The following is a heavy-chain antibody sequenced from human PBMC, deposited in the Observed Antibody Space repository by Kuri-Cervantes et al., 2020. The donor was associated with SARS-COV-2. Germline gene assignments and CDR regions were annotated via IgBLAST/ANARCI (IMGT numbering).Heavy chain of an antibody. Sequence: SVQDSCKASGGTFSSYTISWVRQAPGQGLEWMGGIIPIFGTANYAQKFQGRVTITADKSTSTAYMELSSLRSEDTAVYYCARGDYDFWSGYYCSWGQGTLVTVSS. CDR1: GGTFSSYT. J-gene: IGHJ5*02. D-gene: IGHD3-3*01. V-gene: IGHV1-69*06. CDR2: IIPIFGTA. CDR3: ARGDYDFWSGYYCS.